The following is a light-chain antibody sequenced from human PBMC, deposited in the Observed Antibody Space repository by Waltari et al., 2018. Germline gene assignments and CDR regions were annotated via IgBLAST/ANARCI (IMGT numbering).Light chain of an antibody. CDR1: QSVLYSSNNKNY. J-gene: IGKJ4*01. CDR3: QQYYSTPRT. V-gene: IGKV4-1*01. CDR2: WAS. Sequence: DIVMTQSPDSLAVSLGERATINCKSSQSVLYSSNNKNYLAWYQQKPGQPPKLLIYWASTRESGVLDRFSGSGSGTDFTLTISSLQAEDVAVYYCQQYYSTPRTFGGGTKVEIK.